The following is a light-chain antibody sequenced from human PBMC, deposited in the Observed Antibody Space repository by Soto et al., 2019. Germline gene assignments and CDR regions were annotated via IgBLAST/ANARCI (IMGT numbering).Light chain of an antibody. Sequence: DFEMTQSPSSLSAFVGDRVTMTCRASQSIGTFLSWYQKKSGRDPKLLIYAASSLQIGVPSRFSGSGSGTNFNLTISSLQTEDFATYFCQQNYDTPITFGQGTRLEIK. V-gene: IGKV1-39*01. J-gene: IGKJ5*01. CDR2: AAS. CDR3: QQNYDTPIT. CDR1: QSIGTF.